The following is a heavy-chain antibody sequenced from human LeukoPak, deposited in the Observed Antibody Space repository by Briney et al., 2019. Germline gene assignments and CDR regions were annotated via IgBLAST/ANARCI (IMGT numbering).Heavy chain of an antibody. J-gene: IGHJ5*02. CDR1: GLIVSNHW. V-gene: IGHV3-7*03. D-gene: IGHD5-18*01. CDR2: IKEDRGRE. CDR3: ASLDTAKQPLANH. Sequence: PGVSLRLSCVASGLIVSNHWMSWVRQAPGKGLEWVANIKEDRGREYYMDSVKGRFTISKDSAKNSLYLQMNSLRVEDTAMYYCASLDTAKQPLANHWGQGTLVTVFS.